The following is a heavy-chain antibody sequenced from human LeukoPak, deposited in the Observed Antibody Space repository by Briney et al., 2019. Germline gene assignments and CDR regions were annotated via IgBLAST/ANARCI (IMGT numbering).Heavy chain of an antibody. J-gene: IGHJ4*02. D-gene: IGHD6-13*01. V-gene: IGHV6-1*01. CDR2: TYYKSKWYS. Sequence: SQTLSLTCAISGDSVSSNSAAWNWIRQSPSRGLEWLGRTYYKSKWYSDYAVSVESRITINPDTSKSQFSLQLNSVTPEDTAVYYCARGSSWALGYWGQGTLVTVSS. CDR1: GDSVSSNSAA. CDR3: ARGSSWALGY.